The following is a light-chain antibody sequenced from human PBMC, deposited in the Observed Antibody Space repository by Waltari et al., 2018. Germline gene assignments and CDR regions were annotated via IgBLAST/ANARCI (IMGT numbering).Light chain of an antibody. J-gene: IGKJ1*01. CDR2: KVT. Sequence: DIVMTQTPLSLPVTPGEPASISCRSSQSLLHSNGNTYLHWYLQKPGQSPRLLIYKVTNRESGVPDRFSCSASGTDFTLKISRVEPEDVGFYYCLQSSKDPWTFGQGTKVEIK. CDR1: QSLLHSNGNTY. CDR3: LQSSKDPWT. V-gene: IGKV2D-29*02.